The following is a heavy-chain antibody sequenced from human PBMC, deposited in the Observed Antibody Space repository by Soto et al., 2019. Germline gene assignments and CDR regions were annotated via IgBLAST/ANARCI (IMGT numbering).Heavy chain of an antibody. D-gene: IGHD3-22*01. V-gene: IGHV5-51*01. CDR1: GYSLNSYR. CDR2: NYPGGSDT. Sequence: GGAPKIPRKGFGYSLNSYRDGRVRPKPGKGLEWVRTNYPGGSDTRDSPSFEGQVTSSADKSITTADLQWSSLKASDTATYYCARPYDGAVYFYYWGQGTLVTVSS. J-gene: IGHJ4*02. CDR3: ARPYDGAVYFYY.